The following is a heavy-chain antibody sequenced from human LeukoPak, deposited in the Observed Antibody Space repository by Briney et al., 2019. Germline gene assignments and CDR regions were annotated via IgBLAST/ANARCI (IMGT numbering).Heavy chain of an antibody. CDR3: ARDRVFGVVIISAIFDY. V-gene: IGHV3-30*04. J-gene: IGHJ4*02. Sequence: PGGSLRLSCAASGFTFSSYAMHWVRQAPGKGLEWVAVISYDGSNKYYADSVKGRFTISRDNSKNTLYLQMNSLRAEDTAVYYCARDRVFGVVIISAIFDYWGQGTLVTVSS. D-gene: IGHD3-3*01. CDR1: GFTFSSYA. CDR2: ISYDGSNK.